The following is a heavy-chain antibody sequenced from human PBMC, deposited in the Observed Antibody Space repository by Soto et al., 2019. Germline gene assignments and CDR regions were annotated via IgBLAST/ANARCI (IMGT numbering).Heavy chain of an antibody. CDR1: RFTFSSYW. V-gene: IGHV3-7*01. Sequence: GSLRLSCAASRFTFSSYWMSWVRQAPGRGLEWVANIKEDGSDKYYADSVKGRFTISRDNAKKSLYVQMNSLRVEDTAVYYCARGIDDNASFGMDVWGQGTTVTVSS. D-gene: IGHD1-1*01. J-gene: IGHJ6*02. CDR2: IKEDGSDK. CDR3: ARGIDDNASFGMDV.